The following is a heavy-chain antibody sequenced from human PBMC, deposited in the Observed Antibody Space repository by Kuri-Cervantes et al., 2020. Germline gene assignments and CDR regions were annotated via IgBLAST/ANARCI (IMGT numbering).Heavy chain of an antibody. CDR2: MNPNSGNT. V-gene: IGHV1-8*01. Sequence: ASVKVSCKASGYTFTSYDINWVRQATGQGLEWMGWMNPNSGNTGYAQKFQGRVTITADKSTSTAYMELSSLISEDPAVYYCARDRYCSSTSCYHSMTTVTHFDYWGQGTLVTVSS. D-gene: IGHD2-2*01. CDR1: GYTFTSYD. CDR3: ARDRYCSSTSCYHSMTTVTHFDY. J-gene: IGHJ4*02.